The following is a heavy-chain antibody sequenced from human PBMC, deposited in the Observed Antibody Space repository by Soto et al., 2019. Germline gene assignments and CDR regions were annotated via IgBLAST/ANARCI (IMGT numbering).Heavy chain of an antibody. D-gene: IGHD3-3*01. CDR3: ARSITIFGAYNWFDP. V-gene: IGHV4-30-4*01. J-gene: IGHJ5*02. Sequence: SETLSLTCTVSGGSIRSGDYYWSWIRQPPGKGLEWIGYIYYSGSTYYNPSLKSRVTISVDTSKNQFSLKLSSVTAADTAVYYYARSITIFGAYNWFDPWGQGTLVTVSS. CDR2: IYYSGST. CDR1: GGSIRSGDYY.